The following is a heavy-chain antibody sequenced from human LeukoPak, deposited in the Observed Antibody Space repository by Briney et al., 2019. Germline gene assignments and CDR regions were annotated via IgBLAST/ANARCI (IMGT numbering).Heavy chain of an antibody. CDR1: GYTFTGYY. CDR2: INPNSGGT. Sequence: ASVKVSCKASGYTFTGYYMHWVRQAPGQGLEWMGRINPNSGGTNYAQKFQGRVTMTRDTSISTAYMELSRPRSDDTAVYYCASFVDTAMADAFDIWGQGTMVTVSS. D-gene: IGHD5-18*01. CDR3: ASFVDTAMADAFDI. J-gene: IGHJ3*02. V-gene: IGHV1-2*06.